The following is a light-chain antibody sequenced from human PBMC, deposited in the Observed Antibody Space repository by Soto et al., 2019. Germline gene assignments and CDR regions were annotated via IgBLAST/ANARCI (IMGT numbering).Light chain of an antibody. CDR1: QSLNSW. Sequence: DIQMTQSPTTLSASVGDRVTITCRASQSLNSWLAWYQQKPGKAPKLLIHKASSLGSGVPSRFSGSGSGTEFTLTISSLQPDEFASYDCQQYNTYPRTFGGGTKVESK. CDR3: QQYNTYPRT. V-gene: IGKV1-5*03. J-gene: IGKJ4*01. CDR2: KAS.